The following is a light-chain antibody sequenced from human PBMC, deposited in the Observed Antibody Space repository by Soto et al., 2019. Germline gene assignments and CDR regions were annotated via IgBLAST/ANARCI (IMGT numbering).Light chain of an antibody. Sequence: QYALTQPASVSGSPGQSITISCTGTSSDVGSDNLVSWYQQHPGKAPKLMIYEGSKRPSGVSNRFSGSKSGNTASLTISGLQAEDEADYYCCSYAGSSTYNYVFGTGTKLTVL. CDR2: EGS. J-gene: IGLJ1*01. CDR3: CSYAGSSTYNYV. V-gene: IGLV2-23*01. CDR1: SSDVGSDNL.